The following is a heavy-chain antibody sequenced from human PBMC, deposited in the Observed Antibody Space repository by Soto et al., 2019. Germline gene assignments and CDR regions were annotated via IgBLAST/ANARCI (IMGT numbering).Heavy chain of an antibody. D-gene: IGHD2-2*01. CDR3: AKDGCTSCFSLDS. Sequence: PGWSLRIYCAASGLNCNDYAMHRVRQSPGKGLEWVSGVSWKGGPIWYAGSVKGRFTLSRDNAKKSLHLQMNNLTPEDTALYYCAKDGCTSCFSLDSWGQGSLVTVSS. CDR1: GLNCNDYA. V-gene: IGHV3-9*01. CDR2: VSWKGGPI. J-gene: IGHJ4*02.